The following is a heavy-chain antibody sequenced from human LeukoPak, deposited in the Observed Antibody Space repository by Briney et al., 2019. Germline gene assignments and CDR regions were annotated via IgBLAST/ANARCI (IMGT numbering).Heavy chain of an antibody. D-gene: IGHD3-22*01. CDR1: GFTFSSYA. V-gene: IGHV4-30-4*01. J-gene: IGHJ4*02. Sequence: LRLSCAASGFTFSSYAMSWIRQPPGKGLEWIGYIYYSGSTYYHPSLKSRVTISVDTSKNQFSLKLSSVTAADTAVYYCARDRGWLHYYDNSGYHFDYWGQGTLVTVSS. CDR3: ARDRGWLHYYDNSGYHFDY. CDR2: IYYSGST.